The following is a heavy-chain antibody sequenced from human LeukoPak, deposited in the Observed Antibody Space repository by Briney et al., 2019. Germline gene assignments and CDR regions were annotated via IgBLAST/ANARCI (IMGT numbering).Heavy chain of an antibody. CDR2: IYHSGST. J-gene: IGHJ6*03. D-gene: IGHD6-19*01. CDR3: ARDPVHSSGWFAVSYYYMDV. Sequence: SETLSLTYAVSGGSISSSNWWSWVRQPPGKGLEWIGEIYHSGSTNYNPSLKSRVTISVDKSKNQFSLKLSSVTAADTAVYYCARDPVHSSGWFAVSYYYMDVWGKGTTVTVSS. CDR1: GGSISSSNW. V-gene: IGHV4-4*02.